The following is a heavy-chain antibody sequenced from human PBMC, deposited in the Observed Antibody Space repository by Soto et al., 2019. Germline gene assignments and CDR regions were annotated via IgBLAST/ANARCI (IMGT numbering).Heavy chain of an antibody. D-gene: IGHD3-16*02. Sequence: QVQLVQSGAEVKKPGSSVKVSCKASGGTFSSYAISWVRQAPGQGLEWMGGIIPIFGTANYAQKFQGRVTITADESTSTAYMELSSLRSEDTAVYYCARGATPYDYVWGSYRYVLDYWGQGTLVTVSS. V-gene: IGHV1-69*01. CDR3: ARGATPYDYVWGSYRYVLDY. CDR2: IIPIFGTA. J-gene: IGHJ4*02. CDR1: GGTFSSYA.